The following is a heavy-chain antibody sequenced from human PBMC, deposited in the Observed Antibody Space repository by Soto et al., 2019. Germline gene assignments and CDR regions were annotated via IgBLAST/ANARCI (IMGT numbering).Heavy chain of an antibody. D-gene: IGHD1-1*01. CDR2: MNPNSGNT. V-gene: IGHV1-8*02. CDR3: VRMASSGTLNWFDP. CDR1: GYSFTSYY. J-gene: IGHJ5*02. Sequence: ASVKVSCKASGYSFTSYYLHWVRQATGQGLEWMGWMNPNSGNTGYALKFQGRVSMTRNTSIYTVYLELSSLASDDTAVYYCVRMASSGTLNWFDPWGHGTLVTVSS.